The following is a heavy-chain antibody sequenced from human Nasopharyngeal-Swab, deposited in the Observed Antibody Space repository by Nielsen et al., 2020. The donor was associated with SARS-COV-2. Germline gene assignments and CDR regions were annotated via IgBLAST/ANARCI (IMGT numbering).Heavy chain of an antibody. CDR1: GFTFSSYA. CDR3: ARRLPTAMVFDY. D-gene: IGHD5-18*01. V-gene: IGHV3-23*01. CDR2: ISGSGGST. Sequence: GESLKISCAASGFTFSSYAMSWVRQAPGKGLEWVSVISGSGGSTYYADSVKGRFTISRDNSKNTLYLQVNGLRAEDTAVYYCARRLPTAMVFDYWGQGTLVTVSS. J-gene: IGHJ4*02.